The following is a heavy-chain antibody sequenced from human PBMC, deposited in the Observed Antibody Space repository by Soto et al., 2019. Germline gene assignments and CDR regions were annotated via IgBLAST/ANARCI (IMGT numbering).Heavy chain of an antibody. D-gene: IGHD6-6*01. CDR3: ARDRQSSIAARPDDAFDI. Sequence: SVKVSCKASGGTFSSYAISWVRQAPGQGLEWMGGLIPIFGTANYAQKFQGRVTITADESTSTAYMELSRLRSEETAVYYCARDRQSSIAARPDDAFDIWGQGTLVTVSS. CDR1: GGTFSSYA. CDR2: LIPIFGTA. J-gene: IGHJ3*02. V-gene: IGHV1-69*13.